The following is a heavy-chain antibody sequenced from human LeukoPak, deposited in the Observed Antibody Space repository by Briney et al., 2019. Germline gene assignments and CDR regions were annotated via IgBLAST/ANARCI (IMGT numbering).Heavy chain of an antibody. CDR1: GYTFTSYG. Sequence: GASVKVSCKASGYTFTSYGVSWVRQAPGQGLEWMGWISTYTGDTNYAQKLQGRLTMTTDTSASTAFMELRSLTSADTAVYYCTRATIPAAGIDYWGQGTLVTVSS. D-gene: IGHD6-13*01. J-gene: IGHJ4*02. CDR2: ISTYTGDT. CDR3: TRATIPAAGIDY. V-gene: IGHV1-18*01.